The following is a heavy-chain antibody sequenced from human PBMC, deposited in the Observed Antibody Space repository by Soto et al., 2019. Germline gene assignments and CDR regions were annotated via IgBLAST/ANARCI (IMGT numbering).Heavy chain of an antibody. Sequence: GGSLSLSCAASGHTFSSYAMCWVRQAPGEGLEWVSASSGSGGSTYYADSVKGRFTISRDNSKNTLYLQMNSLRAEDTAVYYCANEGGSSLYYYYGMDVWGQGTTVTVYS. D-gene: IGHD1-26*01. J-gene: IGHJ6*02. CDR1: GHTFSSYA. CDR3: ANEGGSSLYYYYGMDV. CDR2: SSGSGGST. V-gene: IGHV3-23*01.